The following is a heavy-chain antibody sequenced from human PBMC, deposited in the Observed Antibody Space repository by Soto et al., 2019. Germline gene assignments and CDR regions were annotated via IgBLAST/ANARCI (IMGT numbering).Heavy chain of an antibody. CDR1: GGSISSSSYY. D-gene: IGHD3-16*01. V-gene: IGHV4-39*01. J-gene: IGHJ4*02. Sequence: PSEILSLTCTVSGGSISSSSYYWGWIRQPPGKGLEWIGSIYYSGSTYYNPSLKSRVTISVDTSKNQFSLKLSSVTAADTAVYYCARPVITFRGVHREPFDYWGQGTLVTVSS. CDR2: IYYSGST. CDR3: ARPVITFRGVHREPFDY.